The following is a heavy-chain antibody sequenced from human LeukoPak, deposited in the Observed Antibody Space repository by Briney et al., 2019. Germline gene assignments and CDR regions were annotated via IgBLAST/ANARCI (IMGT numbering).Heavy chain of an antibody. CDR1: GGSNSSYY. CDR2: IYYSGST. V-gene: IGHV4-59*12. J-gene: IGHJ4*02. D-gene: IGHD4-17*01. CDR3: ARDRPFTVTMGAFRTGFDY. Sequence: SETLSLTCTVSGGSNSSYYWSWIRQPPRKGLEWIGYIYYSGSTNYNPSLKSRVTISVDTSKNQFSMKLTSVTAADTAVYYCARDRPFTVTMGAFRTGFDYWGQGTLVTVSS.